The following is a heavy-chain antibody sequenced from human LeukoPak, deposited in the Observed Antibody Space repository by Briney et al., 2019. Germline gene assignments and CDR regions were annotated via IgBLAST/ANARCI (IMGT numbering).Heavy chain of an antibody. Sequence: PGGSLRLSCAASGFTFSNYDMHWVRQAPGKGLEWVAVISYDGSNEYYADSVKGRFTISRDNSKNTLYLQMNSLRAEDTAVYYCAREALTVDHGMDVWGQGTTVTVSS. V-gene: IGHV3-30*03. J-gene: IGHJ6*02. CDR1: GFTFSNYD. CDR2: ISYDGSNE. D-gene: IGHD4-23*01. CDR3: AREALTVDHGMDV.